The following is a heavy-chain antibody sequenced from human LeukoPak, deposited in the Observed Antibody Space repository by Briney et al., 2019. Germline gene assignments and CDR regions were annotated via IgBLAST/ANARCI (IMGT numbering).Heavy chain of an antibody. Sequence: PGGSLRLSCAASGFTFSSYAMSWVRQAPGKGLEWVSAISGSGGSTYYADSVKGRFTISRDNSKNTLYLQMNGLRAEDTAVYYCARADSYCSSNSCHLYYMDVWGKGTTVTVSS. CDR1: GFTFSSYA. CDR3: ARADSYCSSNSCHLYYMDV. D-gene: IGHD2-2*01. V-gene: IGHV3-23*01. J-gene: IGHJ6*03. CDR2: ISGSGGST.